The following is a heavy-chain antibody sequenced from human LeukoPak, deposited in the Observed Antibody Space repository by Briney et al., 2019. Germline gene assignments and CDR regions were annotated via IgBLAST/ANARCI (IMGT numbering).Heavy chain of an antibody. CDR2: ISWNSGSI. J-gene: IGHJ4*02. Sequence: GGSLRLSCAASGFTFDDYAMHWVRHAPGKGLEWVSGISWNSGSIGYADSVKGRFTISRDNAKNSLYLQMNSLRAEDMALYYCAKDIVGYSSSCFDYWGQGTLVTVSS. D-gene: IGHD6-13*01. CDR3: AKDIVGYSSSCFDY. CDR1: GFTFDDYA. V-gene: IGHV3-9*03.